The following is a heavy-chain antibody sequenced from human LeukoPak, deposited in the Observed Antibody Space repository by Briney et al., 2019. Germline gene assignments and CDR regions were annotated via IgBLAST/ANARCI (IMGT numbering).Heavy chain of an antibody. CDR1: GGSISSYY. CDR2: IYTSGST. Sequence: SETLSLTCTVSGGSISSYYWSWIRQPAGKGLEWIGRIYTSGSTNYNPSLKSRVTMSVDTSKNQFSLKLSSVTAADTAVYYCVRELSGWSTDYFDYWGQGTLVTVSS. D-gene: IGHD6-19*01. V-gene: IGHV4-4*07. CDR3: VRELSGWSTDYFDY. J-gene: IGHJ4*02.